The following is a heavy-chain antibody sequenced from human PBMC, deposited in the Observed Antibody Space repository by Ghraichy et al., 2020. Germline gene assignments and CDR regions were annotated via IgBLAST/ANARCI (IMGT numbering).Heavy chain of an antibody. CDR3: ARALFPQYSSSWYYYYSMDV. J-gene: IGHJ6*02. CDR2: TYYRSKWYN. Sequence: SQTLSLTCAISGDSVSSNSAAWNWIRQSPSRGLEWLGRTYYRSKWYNDYAVSVKSRITINPDTSKNQFSLQLNSVTPEDTAVYYCARALFPQYSSSWYYYYSMDVWGPGTTVTVSS. CDR1: GDSVSSNSAA. D-gene: IGHD6-13*01. V-gene: IGHV6-1*01.